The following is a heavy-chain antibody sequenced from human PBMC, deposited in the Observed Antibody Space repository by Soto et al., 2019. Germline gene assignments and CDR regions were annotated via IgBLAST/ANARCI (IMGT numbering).Heavy chain of an antibody. CDR2: ISAYNGNT. J-gene: IGHJ3*02. D-gene: IGHD6-6*01. CDR3: AKGLLDPSIGAVIDGFDI. Sequence: ALVKVSCKASGYTFTSYGISWVRQAPGQGLEWMGWISAYNGNTNYAQKLQGRVTMTTGTSTSTAYMELRSLRSDDTAVYYCAKGLLDPSIGAVIDGFDIWGQGTKVTVSS. V-gene: IGHV1-18*01. CDR1: GYTFTSYG.